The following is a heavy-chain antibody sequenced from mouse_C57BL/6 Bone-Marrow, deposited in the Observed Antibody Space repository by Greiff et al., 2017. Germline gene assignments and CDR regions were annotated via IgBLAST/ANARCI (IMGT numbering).Heavy chain of an antibody. Sequence: QVQLKESGAELVRPGTSVKMSCKASGYTFTNYWIGWAKQRPGHGLEWIGDIYPGGGYTNYNEKFKGKAKLTADKSSSTAYMQFSSLTSEYSAIYYCARCYDGYYFYAMDYWGQGTSVTVSS. D-gene: IGHD2-3*01. CDR2: IYPGGGYT. CDR3: ARCYDGYYFYAMDY. V-gene: IGHV1-63*01. CDR1: GYTFTNYW. J-gene: IGHJ4*01.